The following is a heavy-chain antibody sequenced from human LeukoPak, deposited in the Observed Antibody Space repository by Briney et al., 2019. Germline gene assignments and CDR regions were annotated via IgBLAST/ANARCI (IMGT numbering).Heavy chain of an antibody. CDR2: ISYDGSNK. CDR1: GFTFSSYG. D-gene: IGHD6-19*01. V-gene: IGHV3-30*18. J-gene: IGHJ4*02. Sequence: GRSVTLSCAASGFTFSSYGMHWVRQAPGKGLEWVAVISYDGSNKYYADSVKGRFTISRDNSKNTLYLQMNSLRAEDTAVYYCAKDYFYGWYSSVWLSAFDSCGQGSLVTVSS. CDR3: AKDYFYGWYSSVWLSAFDS.